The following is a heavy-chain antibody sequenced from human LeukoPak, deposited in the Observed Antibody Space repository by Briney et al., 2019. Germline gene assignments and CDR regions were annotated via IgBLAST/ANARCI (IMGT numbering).Heavy chain of an antibody. CDR3: ARDLKERVRSYGPLGAFDI. CDR2: ISSSSNYI. Sequence: GGPLRLFCAASGFTFSRYSMNWAPQAPGKAVECVSSISSSSNYIHSPDSVKGRFTISRDNAKNSLYLQMNSLRAEDTAVYYCARDLKERVRSYGPLGAFDIWGQGTMVTVSS. CDR1: GFTFSRYS. V-gene: IGHV3-21*01. D-gene: IGHD5-18*01. J-gene: IGHJ3*02.